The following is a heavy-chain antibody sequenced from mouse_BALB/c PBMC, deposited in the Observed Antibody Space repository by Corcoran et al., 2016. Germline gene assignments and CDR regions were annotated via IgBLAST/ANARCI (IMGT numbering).Heavy chain of an antibody. CDR2: IFPGSGNT. J-gene: IGHJ3*01. CDR1: GYRFTSYY. CDR3: ARDGNYKAWFAY. Sequence: QVQLQQSGPELVKPGASVKISCKASGYRFTSYYIHWVKQRPGQGLEWIGWIFPGSGNTKYNEKFKGKATLTADTSSSTAYMQLSSLTSEDSAVYFCARDGNYKAWFAYWGQGTLVTVSA. D-gene: IGHD2-1*01. V-gene: IGHV1-66*01.